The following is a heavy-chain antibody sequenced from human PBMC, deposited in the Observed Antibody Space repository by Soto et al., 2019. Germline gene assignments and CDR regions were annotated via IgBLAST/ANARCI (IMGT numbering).Heavy chain of an antibody. CDR1: GVSISSGGYY. CDR2: IYYSGST. V-gene: IGHV4-31*03. J-gene: IGHJ5*02. D-gene: IGHD5-12*01. CDR3: ARVATYSWFDP. Sequence: TLSLTYTVAGVSISSGGYYWSWIRQHPGKGLEWIGYIYYSGSTYYNPSLKSRVTISVDTSKNQFSLKLSSVTAADTAVYYCARVATYSWFDPWGQGTLVTAPQ.